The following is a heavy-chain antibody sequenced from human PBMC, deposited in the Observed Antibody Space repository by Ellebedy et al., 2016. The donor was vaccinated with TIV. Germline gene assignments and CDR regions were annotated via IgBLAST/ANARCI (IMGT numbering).Heavy chain of an antibody. CDR3: LSGLDY. CDR2: IRSKVNSYAT. Sequence: PGGSLRLSCAASGFTFSSYSMNWVRQASGKGLEWVGRIRSKVNSYATAYAASVRGRFTISRDDSKNTTYLQMNSLTTEDTAVYYCLSGLDYWGQGTLVTVSS. D-gene: IGHD3-3*01. J-gene: IGHJ4*02. CDR1: GFTFSSYS. V-gene: IGHV3-73*01.